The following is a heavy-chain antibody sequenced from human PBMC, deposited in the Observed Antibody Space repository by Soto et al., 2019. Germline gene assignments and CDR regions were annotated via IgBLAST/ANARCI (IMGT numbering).Heavy chain of an antibody. V-gene: IGHV1-69*08. D-gene: IGHD2-2*01. CDR3: AREDRDRETGLVPAAIDGIDV. Sequence: QVQLVQSGAEVKKPGSSVKVSCKASGGTFSRYSITWVRQAPGHGLEWIGRIIPIFGIASYAQKFQGRVTITADEATSRAIMELSSLRSDDTAVYYCAREDRDRETGLVPAAIDGIDVWGQGTTVTVSS. J-gene: IGHJ6*02. CDR1: GGTFSRYS. CDR2: IIPIFGIA.